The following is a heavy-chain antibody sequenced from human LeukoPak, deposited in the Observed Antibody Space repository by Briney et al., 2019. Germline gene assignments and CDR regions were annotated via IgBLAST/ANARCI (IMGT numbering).Heavy chain of an antibody. Sequence: GASVKVSCKASGYTFISYYMHWVRQAPGQGLEWMGWMNPNSGITVYAQKFQGRVTITRNTSISTAYMELSSLRSEDTAVYYCAREDYYDSGSNDYWGQGTLVTVSS. V-gene: IGHV1-8*03. CDR2: MNPNSGIT. CDR1: GYTFISYY. D-gene: IGHD3-22*01. CDR3: AREDYYDSGSNDY. J-gene: IGHJ4*02.